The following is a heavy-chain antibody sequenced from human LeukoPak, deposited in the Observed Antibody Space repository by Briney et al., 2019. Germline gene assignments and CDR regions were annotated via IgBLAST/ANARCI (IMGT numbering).Heavy chain of an antibody. V-gene: IGHV3-23*01. CDR3: AKDRGTYYFDY. Sequence: GGSLRLSCAASGFTFSVAAMTWVRQAPGKGLEWVSLIGASGESTYYADSVRGRFTISRDNSKNTLYLQMNSLRAEDTAVYYCAKDRGTYYFDYWGQGTLVTVSS. CDR1: GFTFSVAA. J-gene: IGHJ4*02. D-gene: IGHD1-26*01. CDR2: IGASGEST.